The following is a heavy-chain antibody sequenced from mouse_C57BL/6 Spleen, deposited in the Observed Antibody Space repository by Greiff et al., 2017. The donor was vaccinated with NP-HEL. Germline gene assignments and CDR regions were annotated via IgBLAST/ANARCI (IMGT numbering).Heavy chain of an antibody. J-gene: IGHJ2*01. CDR2: ISYDGSN. CDR3: ARGGGSSPFDY. CDR1: GYSITSGYY. V-gene: IGHV3-6*01. Sequence: EVKLMESGPGLVKPSQSLSLTCSVTGYSITSGYYWNWIRQFPGNKLEWMGYISYDGSNNYNPSLKNRISITRDTSKNQFFLKLNSVTTEDTATYYCARGGGSSPFDYWGQGTTLTVSS. D-gene: IGHD1-1*01.